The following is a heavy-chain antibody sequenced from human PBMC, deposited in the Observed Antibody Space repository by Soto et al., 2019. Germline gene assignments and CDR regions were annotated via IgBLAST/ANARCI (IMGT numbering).Heavy chain of an antibody. CDR2: INTDGGTS. D-gene: IGHD2-2*01. J-gene: IGHJ3*02. CDR3: AREAGDCSRTSCYRRAFDT. Sequence: EVQLVESGGDLVQPGGSLRLSCAASGFTFSGHWMHWVRQVPGKGLEWVSRINTDGGTSAYADSVKGRFTISRDNAKNTLYMQMNALRAEDTAVYYCAREAGDCSRTSCYRRAFDTWGQWTRVTVSS. V-gene: IGHV3-74*03. CDR1: GFTFSGHW.